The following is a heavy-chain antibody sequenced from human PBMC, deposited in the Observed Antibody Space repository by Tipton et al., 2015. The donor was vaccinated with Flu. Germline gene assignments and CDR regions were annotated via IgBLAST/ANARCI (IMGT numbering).Heavy chain of an antibody. J-gene: IGHJ3*02. CDR2: IYYSGST. Sequence: TLSLTCTVSSGSISSYYWSWIRQPPGKGLEWIGYIYYSGSTNYNPSLKSRVTISVDTSKNQFSLKLSSVTAADTAVYYCARGPFYDPLAFDIWGQGTMVTVSS. D-gene: IGHD3-3*01. V-gene: IGHV4-59*01. CDR1: SGSISSYY. CDR3: ARGPFYDPLAFDI.